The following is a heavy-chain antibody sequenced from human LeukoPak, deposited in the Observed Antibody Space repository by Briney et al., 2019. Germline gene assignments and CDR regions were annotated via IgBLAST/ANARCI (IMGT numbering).Heavy chain of an antibody. Sequence: SETLSLTCSVSGGSINNYYWSWIRLPPGKGLDWIGTISYSGTSNYNPSLKGRVTISVDTSKNQFFLKVTSVTATDSAVYYCARTYRSSASFDYWGQGTLVTVSS. CDR3: ARTYRSSASFDY. V-gene: IGHV4-59*13. D-gene: IGHD6-6*01. CDR1: GGSINNYY. J-gene: IGHJ4*02. CDR2: ISYSGTS.